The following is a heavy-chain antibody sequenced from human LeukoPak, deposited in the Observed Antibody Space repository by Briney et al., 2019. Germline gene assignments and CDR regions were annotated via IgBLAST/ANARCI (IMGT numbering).Heavy chain of an antibody. Sequence: GGSLRLSCAASGFTFSGYGMSWVRQAPGKGLEWVSSISGGGGSTYYADSVKGRFTISRDNSKNTLYLQMNSLRAEDTAVYYCAKVAAAAGIEHWGQGTLVTVSS. CDR1: GFTFSGYG. J-gene: IGHJ1*01. V-gene: IGHV3-23*01. CDR2: ISGGGGST. D-gene: IGHD6-13*01. CDR3: AKVAAAAGIEH.